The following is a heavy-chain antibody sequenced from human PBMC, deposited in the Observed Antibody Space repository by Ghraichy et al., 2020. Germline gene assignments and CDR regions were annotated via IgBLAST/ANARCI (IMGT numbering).Heavy chain of an antibody. CDR3: ARGSTVVRYYYYDGMDV. V-gene: IGHV3-48*02. D-gene: IGHD4-23*01. Sequence: GSLRLSCVGSGFTLSSYSMNWVRQAPGKGLEWVSYITSSSRFISYADSVKGRFTVSRDNAQNSVYLQMKSLRDEDTAVYYCARGSTVVRYYYYDGMDVWGQGTTVTVSS. J-gene: IGHJ6*02. CDR2: ITSSSRFI. CDR1: GFTLSSYS.